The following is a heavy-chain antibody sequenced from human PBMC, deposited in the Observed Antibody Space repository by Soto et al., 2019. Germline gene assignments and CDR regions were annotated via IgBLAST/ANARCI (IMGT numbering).Heavy chain of an antibody. D-gene: IGHD4-17*01. CDR2: ISYDGNNK. Sequence: QVQLVGSGGGVVQPGRSLRLSCEASGFSFSSHGMHWVRQAPGKGLEWLAVISYDGNNKYYADSVKGRFSISRDNYKNTLDLQMNSVRAEDTAVYYCAKDHLPTTITTPWFDPWGQGTLVTVSS. V-gene: IGHV3-30*18. J-gene: IGHJ5*02. CDR3: AKDHLPTTITTPWFDP. CDR1: GFSFSSHG.